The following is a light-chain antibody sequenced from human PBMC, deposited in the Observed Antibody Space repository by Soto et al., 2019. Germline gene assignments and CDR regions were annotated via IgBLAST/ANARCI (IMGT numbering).Light chain of an antibody. CDR3: QQYGSSVT. J-gene: IGKJ4*01. Sequence: EFVLTQSPGTLSLSPGERATVSCRASQSVTSNSLAWYQQMPGQAPRLLIYDVSRRATGIPDRFIGSGSGTDFALTISGLEADNVAVYYCQQYGSSVTFGGGTKLEIK. CDR2: DVS. CDR1: QSVTSNS. V-gene: IGKV3-20*01.